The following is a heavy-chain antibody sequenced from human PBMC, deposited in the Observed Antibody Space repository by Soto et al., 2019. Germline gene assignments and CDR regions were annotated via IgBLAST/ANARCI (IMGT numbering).Heavy chain of an antibody. V-gene: IGHV1-2*04. J-gene: IGHJ5*02. D-gene: IGHD6-6*01. CDR3: ARAFTNSSSFRGWFDP. Sequence: ASVKVSCKASGYTFTGYYMHWVRQAPGQGLEWMGWINPNSGGTNYAQKFQGWVTMTRDTSISTAYMELSRLRSDDTAVYYCARAFTNSSSFRGWFDPWGQGTLVTVSS. CDR1: GYTFTGYY. CDR2: INPNSGGT.